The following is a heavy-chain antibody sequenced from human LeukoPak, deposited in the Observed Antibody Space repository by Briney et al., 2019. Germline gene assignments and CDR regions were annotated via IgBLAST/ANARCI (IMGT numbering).Heavy chain of an antibody. CDR1: GGSISSYY. D-gene: IGHD6-13*01. J-gene: IGHJ4*02. CDR2: IYYSGST. Sequence: SETLSLTCTVSGGSISSYYWSWIRQPPGKGLEWIGYIYYSGSTNYNPSLKSRVTISVDTSENQFSLKLSSVTAADTAVYYCARRDSSSWWSYFDYWGQGTLVTVSS. CDR3: ARRDSSSWWSYFDY. V-gene: IGHV4-59*01.